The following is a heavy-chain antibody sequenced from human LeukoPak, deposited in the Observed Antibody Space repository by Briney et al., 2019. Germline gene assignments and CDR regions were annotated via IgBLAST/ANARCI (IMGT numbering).Heavy chain of an antibody. V-gene: IGHV4-39*07. CDR2: IYYSGST. CDR1: GGSISSSSYY. CDR3: ARDKLWFGELTSRRSGYYYMDV. Sequence: PSETLSLTCTVSGGSISSSSYYWGWIRQPPGKGLEWIGSIYYSGSTYYNPSLKSRVTISVDTSKNQFSLKLSSVTAADTAVYYCARDKLWFGELTSRRSGYYYMDVWGKGTTVTVSS. J-gene: IGHJ6*03. D-gene: IGHD3-10*01.